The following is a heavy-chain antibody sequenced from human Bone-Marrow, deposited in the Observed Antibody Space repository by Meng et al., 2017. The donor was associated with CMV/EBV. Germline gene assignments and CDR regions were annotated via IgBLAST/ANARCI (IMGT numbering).Heavy chain of an antibody. D-gene: IGHD2-2*01. V-gene: IGHV1-2*02. CDR1: GYTFTGYY. CDR3: ARVNIVVVPAALYYYYYGMDV. CDR2: INPNSGGT. J-gene: IGHJ6*02. Sequence: ASVKVSCKASGYTFTGYYMHWVRQAPGQGLEWMGWINPNSGGTNYAQKFQGRVTMTRDTSISTAYMELSRLRSEDTAVYYCARVNIVVVPAALYYYYYGMDVWGQGTTVTVSS.